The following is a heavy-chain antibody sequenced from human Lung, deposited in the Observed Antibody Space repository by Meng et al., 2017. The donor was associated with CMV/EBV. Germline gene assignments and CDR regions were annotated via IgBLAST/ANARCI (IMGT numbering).Heavy chain of an antibody. CDR2: ISTSATYI. Sequence: ESXKISCAASGFTFSGYSMHWVRQAPGKGLEWVSSISTSATYIYYADSVKGRFTISRVNAKNSLFLQMNSLRAEDTAVYYCAGHYDILTGLSAWGHGTLVTVSS. J-gene: IGHJ5*01. D-gene: IGHD3-9*01. V-gene: IGHV3-21*06. CDR1: GFTFSGYS. CDR3: AGHYDILTGLSA.